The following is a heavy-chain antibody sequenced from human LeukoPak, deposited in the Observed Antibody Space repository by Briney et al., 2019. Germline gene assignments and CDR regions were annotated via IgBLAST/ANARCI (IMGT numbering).Heavy chain of an antibody. J-gene: IGHJ4*02. CDR3: ARDLDTVTLFDY. D-gene: IGHD4-17*01. V-gene: IGHV3-23*01. CDR2: IVGSGGRT. CDR1: GFTFSSYV. Sequence: GGSLRLSCAASGFTFSSYVMSWVRQAPGKGLEWGSGIVGSGGRTYYRDSVKGRFTISRDNSKNTLYLQMNSLRAEDSAVYYCARDLDTVTLFDYWGQGTRVTVSS.